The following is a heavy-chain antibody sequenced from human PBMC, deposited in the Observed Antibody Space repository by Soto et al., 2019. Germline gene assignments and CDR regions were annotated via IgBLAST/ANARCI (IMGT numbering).Heavy chain of an antibody. J-gene: IGHJ4*02. Sequence: GESLKISCKASGYNFTSHWIGWVRQMPGKGLEWMGIIYPGDSDIRYSPSFQGQVTISADKSITTAYLQWSGLKASDTAIYYCVRQNTWIQLWHHSDYWGQGILVTVSS. CDR2: IYPGDSDI. CDR1: GYNFTSHW. D-gene: IGHD5-18*01. V-gene: IGHV5-51*01. CDR3: VRQNTWIQLWHHSDY.